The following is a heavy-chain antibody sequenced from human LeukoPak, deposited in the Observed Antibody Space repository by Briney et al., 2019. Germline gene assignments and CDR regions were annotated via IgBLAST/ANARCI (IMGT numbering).Heavy chain of an antibody. CDR3: ATHRDSSGTYGLDN. D-gene: IGHD3-10*01. V-gene: IGHV3-66*01. CDR2: IYTGGRR. J-gene: IGHJ4*02. CDR1: GFIVESTS. Sequence: GGSLRLSCAASGFIVESTSMSWVRPAPGKGLEWVSLIYTGGRRYYADSVKGRFSISRDNSKNTVLLQMSSLRVEDTAVYYCATHRDSSGTYGLDNWGQGALVAVAS.